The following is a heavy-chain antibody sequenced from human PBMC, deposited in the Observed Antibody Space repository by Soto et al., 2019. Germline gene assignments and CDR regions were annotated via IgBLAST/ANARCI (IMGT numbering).Heavy chain of an antibody. CDR3: AKGSGSHHRGYYYYYGMDV. CDR2: ISGSGGST. Sequence: PGGSLRLSCAASGFTFSSYAMSWVRQAPGKGLEWVSAISGSGGSTYYADSVKGRFTISRDNSKNTLYLQMNSLRAEDTAVYYCAKGSGSHHRGYYYYYGMDVWGQGTTVTVSS. J-gene: IGHJ6*02. D-gene: IGHD1-26*01. V-gene: IGHV3-23*01. CDR1: GFTFSSYA.